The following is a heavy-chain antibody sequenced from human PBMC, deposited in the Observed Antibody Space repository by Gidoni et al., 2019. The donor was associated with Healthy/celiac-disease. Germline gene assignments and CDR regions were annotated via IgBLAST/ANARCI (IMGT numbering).Heavy chain of an antibody. CDR3: ATSYYYDSSGYYYGDAFDI. J-gene: IGHJ3*02. D-gene: IGHD3-22*01. CDR1: GGSISSYY. CDR2: IYYSGST. Sequence: QVQLQESGPGLVKPSETLSLTCTVSGGSISSYYWSRGQPPGKGLEWIGYIYYSGSTNYNPSLKSRVTISVDTSKNQFSLKLSSVTAADTAVYYCATSYYYDSSGYYYGDAFDIWGQGTMVTVSS. V-gene: IGHV4-59*01.